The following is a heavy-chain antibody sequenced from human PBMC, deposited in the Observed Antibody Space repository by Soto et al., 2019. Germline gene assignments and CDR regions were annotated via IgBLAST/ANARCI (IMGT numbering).Heavy chain of an antibody. V-gene: IGHV1-18*01. CDR2: ISAYNGNT. J-gene: IGHJ4*02. CDR3: WRGPPPPDY. CDR1: GYTFASYA. Sequence: QVQLVQSGAEVKKPGASVKVSCKASGYTFASYAISWMRQAPGQGLEWMGWISAYNGNTNYAQKLQGRVTMTTDTSTRADYMERRRLRSDETAVYFCWRGPPPPDYWGQGTLVTVSS.